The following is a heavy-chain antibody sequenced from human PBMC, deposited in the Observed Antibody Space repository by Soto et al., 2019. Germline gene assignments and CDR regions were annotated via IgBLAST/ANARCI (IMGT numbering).Heavy chain of an antibody. CDR3: AHGSGWLSDY. CDR2: IYWNDNN. D-gene: IGHD6-19*01. CDR1: GFSLSSAAVG. V-gene: IGHV2-5*01. J-gene: IGHJ4*02. Sequence: QITLKESGPTLVKPTQTLTLTCTFSGFSLSSAAVGVNWIRQPPGKALEWLALIYWNDNNQYSPSLRSRLTITKDTSKNQVVLTMTNVDPADTATYYCAHGSGWLSDYWGQGTLVTVSS.